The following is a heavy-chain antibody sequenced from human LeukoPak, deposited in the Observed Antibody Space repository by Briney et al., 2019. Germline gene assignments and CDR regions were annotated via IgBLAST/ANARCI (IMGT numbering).Heavy chain of an antibody. J-gene: IGHJ5*02. CDR3: ARDYGGNSGWFDP. CDR1: GYTFTSYA. CDR2: INAGNGNT. Sequence: ASVKVSCKASGYTFTSYAMHWVRQAPGQRLEWMGWINAGNGNTKYSQKFQGRVTITRDTSASTAYMELRSLASEDTAVYYCARDYGGNSGWFDPWGQGTLVTVSS. D-gene: IGHD4-23*01. V-gene: IGHV1-3*01.